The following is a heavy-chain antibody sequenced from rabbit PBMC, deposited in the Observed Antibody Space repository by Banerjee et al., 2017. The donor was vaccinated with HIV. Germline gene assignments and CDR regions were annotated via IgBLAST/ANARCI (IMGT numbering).Heavy chain of an antibody. J-gene: IGHJ4*01. V-gene: IGHV1S7*01. CDR1: GFDFSSYY. CDR3: VRGIVVAGVVYFNL. CDR2: IDPVFGST. D-gene: IGHD4-1*01. Sequence: QLKETGGGLVQPGGSLTLSCKASGFDFSSYYMSGVRQAPGKGLEWIGYIDPVFGSTIYASWVNGRFTISSHNAQNTLYLQLNSLTAADTATYFCVRGIVVAGVVYFNLWGQGTLVTVS.